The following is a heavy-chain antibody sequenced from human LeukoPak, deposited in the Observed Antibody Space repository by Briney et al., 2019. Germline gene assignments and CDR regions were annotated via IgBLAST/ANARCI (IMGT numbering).Heavy chain of an antibody. CDR3: ARHSSSSRYDYFDY. CDR1: GFTFSSYW. V-gene: IGHV3-74*01. CDR2: THSDGAST. Sequence: PRGSLRLSCAASGFTFSSYWMHWVRQAPGKGLVWVSRTHSDGASTSYADSVKGRFTISRDNAKNTLYLQMNSLRAEDTAVYYCARHSSSSRYDYFDYWGQGTLVTVS. J-gene: IGHJ4*02. D-gene: IGHD6-13*01.